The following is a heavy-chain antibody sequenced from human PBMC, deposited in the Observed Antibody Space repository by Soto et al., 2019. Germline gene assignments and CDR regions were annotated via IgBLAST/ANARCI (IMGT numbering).Heavy chain of an antibody. CDR3: ATHYGSGGFFF. J-gene: IGHJ4*02. V-gene: IGHV4-34*01. D-gene: IGHD3-10*01. Sequence: WETLSLTCAVYGGSFNDYYWSWIRQSPVKGLEWIAEINHNGITNYNPSLKSRVTISRDASKSQFSLEVNSVTAADTAVYYCATHYGSGGFFFWGQGALVTVSS. CDR1: GGSFNDYY. CDR2: INHNGIT.